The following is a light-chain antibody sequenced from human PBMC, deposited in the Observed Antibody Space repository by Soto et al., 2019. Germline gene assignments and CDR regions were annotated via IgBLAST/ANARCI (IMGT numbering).Light chain of an antibody. Sequence: DIQMTQSPSSLSASVGDRVTITCRASQGISNYLAWYQQKPGKDPKLLIYAASTLQSGVPSRFSGSGSGTDFTLTISSLQPEDVATFYCQKYNNAPQLTFGGGTKVEIK. CDR3: QKYNNAPQLT. V-gene: IGKV1-27*01. CDR1: QGISNY. J-gene: IGKJ4*01. CDR2: AAS.